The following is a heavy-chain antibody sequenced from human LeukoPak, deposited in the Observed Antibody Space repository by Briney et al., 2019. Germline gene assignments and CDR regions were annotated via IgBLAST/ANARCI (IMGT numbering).Heavy chain of an antibody. CDR2: IYYSGNT. Sequence: PSETLSLTWTVSGGSISSSYWSWIRQPPGKGLEWIGFIYYSGNTHYNPSLKSRVTISVDTSKNLFSLKLSSVTAADTAVYYCAKTNWGAFDIWGQGTMVTVSS. CDR3: AKTNWGAFDI. D-gene: IGHD7-27*01. V-gene: IGHV4-59*03. J-gene: IGHJ3*02. CDR1: GGSISSSY.